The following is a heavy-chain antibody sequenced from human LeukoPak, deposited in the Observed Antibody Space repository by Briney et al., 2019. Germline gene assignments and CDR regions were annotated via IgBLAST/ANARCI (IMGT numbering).Heavy chain of an antibody. CDR3: ARGIRGYCSGRGCAYYCYYYMDV. Sequence: PGGSRTLSCPVSGFSLDDYAMHWVRQAPGKGLEWVSLIRRVGGSTYYADSVKGRFTISRHNSKNSLYLQTNSLRAEDTALYYCARGIRGYCSGRGCAYYCYYYMDVWGKGATVTVSS. CDR2: IRRVGGST. D-gene: IGHD2-15*01. V-gene: IGHV3-43D*04. J-gene: IGHJ6*03. CDR1: GFSLDDYA.